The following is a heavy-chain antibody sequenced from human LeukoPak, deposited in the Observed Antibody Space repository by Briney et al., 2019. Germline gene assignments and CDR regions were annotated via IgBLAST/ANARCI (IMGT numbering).Heavy chain of an antibody. D-gene: IGHD2-2*01. V-gene: IGHV3-30*04. CDR1: GFTFSSYA. CDR2: ISYDGSNK. J-gene: IGHJ4*02. Sequence: GGSLRLSCAASGFTFSSYAMHWVRQAPGKGLEWVAVISYDGSNKYYADSVKGRFTISRGNSKNTLYLQMNSLRAEDTAVYYCARDEARYCSSTSCYGLFYWGQGTLVTVSS. CDR3: ARDEARYCSSTSCYGLFY.